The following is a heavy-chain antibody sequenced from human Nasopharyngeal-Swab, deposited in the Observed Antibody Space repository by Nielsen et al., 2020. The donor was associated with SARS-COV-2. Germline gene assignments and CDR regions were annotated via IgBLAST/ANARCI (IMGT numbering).Heavy chain of an antibody. V-gene: IGHV3-21*01. CDR2: ISSSSSYI. D-gene: IGHD3-16*02. J-gene: IGHJ6*02. CDR3: ARLSGEYYYYYGMDV. Sequence: WIRQPPVKGLEWVSSISSSSSYIYYADSVKGRFTISRDNAKNSLYLQMNRLKAEDTYVYYCARLSGEYYYYYGMDVWGQGTTVTVSS.